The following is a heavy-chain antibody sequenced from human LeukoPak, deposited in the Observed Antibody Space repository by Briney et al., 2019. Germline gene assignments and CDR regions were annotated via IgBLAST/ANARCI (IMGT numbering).Heavy chain of an antibody. Sequence: GASVMVSCKVSGYTLTELSMHWVRQAPGKGLEWMGGFDPEDGETIYAQKFQGRVTMTRNTSISTAYMELSSLKSEDTAVYFCARADYDTSASTRKQIDYWGQGTLVTVSS. V-gene: IGHV1-24*01. J-gene: IGHJ4*02. CDR3: ARADYDTSASTRKQIDY. D-gene: IGHD3-22*01. CDR2: FDPEDGET. CDR1: GYTLTELS.